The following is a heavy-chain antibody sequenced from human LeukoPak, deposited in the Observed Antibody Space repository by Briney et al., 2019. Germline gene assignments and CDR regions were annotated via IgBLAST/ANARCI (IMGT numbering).Heavy chain of an antibody. D-gene: IGHD3-10*01. CDR3: ARAVQVTLVRGEHNWFDP. CDR1: GRPIHSYY. J-gene: IGHJ5*02. V-gene: IGHV4-4*07. CDR2: NYTSGST. Sequence: TLSLICTVSGRPIHSYYGSWIRQPAGKGRVWIDRNYTSGSTNYNPSLTSQVPMSVDQSNNHISLEAGSVTASGPAVYYRARAVQVTLVRGEHNWFDPWGQGTLVTVSS.